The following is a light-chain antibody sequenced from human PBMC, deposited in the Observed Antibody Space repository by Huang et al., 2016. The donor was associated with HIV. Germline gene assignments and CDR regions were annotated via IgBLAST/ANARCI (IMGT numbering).Light chain of an antibody. J-gene: IGKJ3*01. V-gene: IGKV3-15*01. Sequence: EIVMTQSPATLSVSPGERATRSCRASQGVRTNLAWYQQKPGQAPSVVIYGASTRAPGKPDRFSGSGSGTEFTLTISSLQTEDVAVYYCQQYNKWPDFTFGPGTKVDV. CDR1: QGVRTN. CDR2: GAS. CDR3: QQYNKWPDFT.